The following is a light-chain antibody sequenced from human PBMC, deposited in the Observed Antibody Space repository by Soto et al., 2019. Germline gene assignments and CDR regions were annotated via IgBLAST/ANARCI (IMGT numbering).Light chain of an antibody. V-gene: IGKV3D-20*02. CDR1: QSVSSY. CDR2: DAS. J-gene: IGKJ3*01. CDR3: QQSAT. Sequence: EIVLTQSTATLSLSPGERATLSCRTSQSVSSYLAWYQQKPGQAPRLLIYDASSRPPGIPDRFSGSGSGTDFTLTISRLEPEDFAVYYCQQSATFGPGTKVDNK.